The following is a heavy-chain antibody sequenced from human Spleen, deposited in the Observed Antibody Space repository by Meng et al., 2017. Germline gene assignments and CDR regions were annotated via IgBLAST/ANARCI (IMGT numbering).Heavy chain of an antibody. J-gene: IGHJ3*02. Sequence: GESLKISCAASGFTFSSYSMNWVRQAPGKGLEWVSSISISSSFIYYADSVKGRFTISRDDTKNSLYLQMNSLRAEDAAVYYCARGGYGNYDGFDIWGQGTMVTVSS. CDR2: ISISSSFI. V-gene: IGHV3-21*01. CDR3: ARGGYGNYDGFDI. D-gene: IGHD5-12*01. CDR1: GFTFSSYS.